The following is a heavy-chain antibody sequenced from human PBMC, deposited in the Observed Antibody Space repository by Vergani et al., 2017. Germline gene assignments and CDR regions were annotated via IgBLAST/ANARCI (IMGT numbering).Heavy chain of an antibody. CDR1: GGPISSDNW. Sequence: QVQLQQWGPGLVTPLGTLFLPCAVYGGPISSDNWWNWVRQAPGKGVQWIGEIHRSRSTNYNPSLRRRVTISLDKSKNQFSLKLTSVTAADTAVYFCASNPRLGGDVVDGWSQGTLVTVSS. CDR2: IHRSRST. V-gene: IGHV4-4*02. CDR3: ASNPRLGGDVVDG. D-gene: IGHD3-16*01. J-gene: IGHJ4*02.